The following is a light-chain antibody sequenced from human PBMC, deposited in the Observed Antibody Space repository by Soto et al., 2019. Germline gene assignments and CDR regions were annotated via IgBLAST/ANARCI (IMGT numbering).Light chain of an antibody. Sequence: EIVMTQSPTILSVSPGERATLSCRASQSVSSNLAWYQQKPGQVPRLLIYGASNRATGIPDRFSGSGSGTDFTLTISRLEPEDFAVYYCQQYGSSGTFGQGTKVDIK. V-gene: IGKV3-20*01. CDR2: GAS. CDR1: QSVSSN. CDR3: QQYGSSGT. J-gene: IGKJ1*01.